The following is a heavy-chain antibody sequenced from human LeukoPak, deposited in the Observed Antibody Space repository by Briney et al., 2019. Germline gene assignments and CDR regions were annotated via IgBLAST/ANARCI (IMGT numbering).Heavy chain of an antibody. J-gene: IGHJ5*02. Sequence: PGGSLRLSCAASGFTFSSYWMSWVRQAPGKGLEWVANIKQDGSEKYYVDSVKGRFTISRDNAKNSLYLQMNSLRAEDTAVYYCARVGSYYDSSGQTDWFDHWGQGTLVTVSS. CDR1: GFTFSSYW. CDR2: IKQDGSEK. CDR3: ARVGSYYDSSGQTDWFDH. D-gene: IGHD3-22*01. V-gene: IGHV3-7*01.